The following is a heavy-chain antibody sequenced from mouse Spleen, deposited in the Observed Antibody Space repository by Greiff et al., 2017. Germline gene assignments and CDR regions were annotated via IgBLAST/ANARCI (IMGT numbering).Heavy chain of an antibody. V-gene: IGHV1-42*01. J-gene: IGHJ4*01. D-gene: IGHD4-1*01. CDR3: ASTGTSYAMDY. Sequence: VQLQQSGPGLVKPGASVKLSCEASGFSFTGYYMNWVKQSPEKSLEWIGEINPSTGGTTYNQKFKAKATLTVDKSSSTAYMQLKSLTSEDSAVYYCASTGTSYAMDYWGQGTSVTVSS. CDR2: INPSTGGT. CDR1: GFSFTGYY.